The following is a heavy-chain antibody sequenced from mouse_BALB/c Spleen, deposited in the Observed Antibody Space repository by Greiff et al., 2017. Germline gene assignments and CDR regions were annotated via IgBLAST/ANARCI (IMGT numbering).Heavy chain of an antibody. CDR1: GYSITSGYY. Sequence: EVKLMESGPGLVKPSQSLSLTCSVTGYSITSGYYWNWIRQFPGNKLEWMGYISYDGSNNYNPSLKNRISITRDTSKNQFFLKLNSVTTEDTAMYYCTREGYRFAYWGQGTLVTVSA. V-gene: IGHV3-6*01. J-gene: IGHJ3*01. CDR2: ISYDGSN. CDR3: TREGYRFAY.